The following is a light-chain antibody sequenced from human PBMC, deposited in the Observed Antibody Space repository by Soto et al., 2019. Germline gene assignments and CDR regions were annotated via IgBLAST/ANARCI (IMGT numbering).Light chain of an antibody. CDR2: GAS. Sequence: EVVMTQSPATLSVSLGESATLSCRASQSVDGYLAWYQQKPGQAPRLLIYGASTRATGVTARFRGGGSGTEFTLTLRSLQSEDSAVYYCQQYHKWPPITFGQGTRLEI. V-gene: IGKV3-15*01. CDR1: QSVDGY. CDR3: QQYHKWPPIT. J-gene: IGKJ5*01.